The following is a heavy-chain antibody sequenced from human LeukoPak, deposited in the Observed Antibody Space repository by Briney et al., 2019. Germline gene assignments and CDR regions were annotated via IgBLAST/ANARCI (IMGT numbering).Heavy chain of an antibody. CDR2: INHSGST. CDR3: ARGDFRVYSSSWYGIGSFDY. CDR1: GGSFSGYY. J-gene: IGHJ4*02. Sequence: SETLSLTCAVYGGSFSGYYWSWIRQPPGKGLEWIGEINHSGSTNYNPSLKSRVTTSVDTSKNQFSLKLSSVTAADTAVYYCARGDFRVYSSSWYGIGSFDYWGQGTLVTVSS. V-gene: IGHV4-34*01. D-gene: IGHD6-13*01.